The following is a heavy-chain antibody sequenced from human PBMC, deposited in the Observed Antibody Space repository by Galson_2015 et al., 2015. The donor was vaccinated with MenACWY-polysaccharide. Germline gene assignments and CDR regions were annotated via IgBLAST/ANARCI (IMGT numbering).Heavy chain of an antibody. CDR3: ASLGGMGYPYGPDY. J-gene: IGHJ4*02. V-gene: IGHV3-74*01. Sequence: SLRLSCAASGFTVSNNYMTWVRQAPGKGLEWVSRISSEGTTISYADSVKGRFTVSRDNAKNTLYLQMNSLRVEDTAVYYCASLGGMGYPYGPDYWGQGTLVTVSS. D-gene: IGHD2-15*01. CDR1: GFTVSNNY. CDR2: ISSEGTTI.